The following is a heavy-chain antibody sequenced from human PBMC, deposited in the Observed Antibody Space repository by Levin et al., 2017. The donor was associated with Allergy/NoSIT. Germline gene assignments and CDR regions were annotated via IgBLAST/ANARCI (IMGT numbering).Heavy chain of an antibody. CDR3: ARGEDGYSYGSYYYYGMDV. J-gene: IGHJ6*02. Sequence: GESLKISCAASGFTFSSYSMNWVRQAPGKGLEWVSYIGRSSSSIYYADSVKGRFTISRDNAKNSLYLQMNSLRAEDTAVYYCARGEDGYSYGSYYYYGMDVWGQGTTVTVSS. CDR2: IGRSSSSI. D-gene: IGHD5-18*01. CDR1: GFTFSSYS. V-gene: IGHV3-48*01.